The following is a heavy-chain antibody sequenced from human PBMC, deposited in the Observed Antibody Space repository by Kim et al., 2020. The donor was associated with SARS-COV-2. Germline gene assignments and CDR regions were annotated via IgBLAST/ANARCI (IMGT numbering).Heavy chain of an antibody. V-gene: IGHV5-51*01. CDR3: ARRIDYTPLDYFDY. D-gene: IGHD4-4*01. J-gene: IGHJ4*02. Sequence: SPSFQGQVNISADKSISAAYLRWSSLKASDTAMYYCARRIDYTPLDYFDYWGQGTLVTVSS.